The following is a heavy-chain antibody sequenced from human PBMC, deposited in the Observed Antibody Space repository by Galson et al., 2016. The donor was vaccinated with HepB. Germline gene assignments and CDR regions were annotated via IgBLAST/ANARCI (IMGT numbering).Heavy chain of an antibody. V-gene: IGHV3-7*03. CDR2: IKEDGSEK. CDR3: ARGPRGPDSSNWYGAEYFQH. D-gene: IGHD6-13*01. J-gene: IGHJ1*01. CDR1: GFTFNIYW. Sequence: SLRLSCAASGFTFNIYWMSWVRQAPGKGLEWVANIKEDGSEKYYVDSVKGRFTISRDNAKRSVYLQMNSLRGEDTAVYYCARGPRGPDSSNWYGAEYFQHWGQGTLVTVSS.